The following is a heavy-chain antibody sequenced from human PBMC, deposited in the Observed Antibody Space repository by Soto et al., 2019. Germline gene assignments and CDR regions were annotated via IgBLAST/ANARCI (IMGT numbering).Heavy chain of an antibody. Sequence: LRLSFAASGFTFSSYEMNWVRQAPGKGLEWVSYISSSGSTIYYADSVKGRFTISRDNAKNSLYLQMNSLRAEDTAVYYCARGPIFGVVKYFDYWGQGTLVTVSS. CDR3: ARGPIFGVVKYFDY. J-gene: IGHJ4*02. D-gene: IGHD3-3*01. CDR1: GFTFSSYE. CDR2: ISSSGSTI. V-gene: IGHV3-48*03.